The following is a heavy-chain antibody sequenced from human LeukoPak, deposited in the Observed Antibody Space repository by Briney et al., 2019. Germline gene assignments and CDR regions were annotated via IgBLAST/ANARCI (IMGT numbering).Heavy chain of an antibody. CDR3: AKGGGGRLIYYYYMDV. J-gene: IGHJ6*03. V-gene: IGHV3-9*03. Sequence: GGSLRLSCAASGFTLDDFAMRWVRQAPGKGLEWVSGITWDSGLIVYADSVEGRFTIFRDNAKSSLYLQMKSLRAEDMVFYCCAKGGGGRLIYYYYMDVWGTGTTVTVSS. CDR1: GFTLDDFA. CDR2: ITWDSGLI. D-gene: IGHD3-16*01.